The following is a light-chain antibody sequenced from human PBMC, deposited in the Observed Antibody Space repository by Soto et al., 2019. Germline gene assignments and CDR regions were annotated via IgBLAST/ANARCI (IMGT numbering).Light chain of an antibody. V-gene: IGLV2-14*01. Sequence: QSVLTQPASVSGSPGQSITISCTGTSSDVGGYNYVSWYQQHPGKAPKLMIYEVSNRPSGVSNRFSGSKSGNTASLTISGLPAEDEADYYCSSYTISPSVVFGGGTKLTVL. CDR1: SSDVGGYNY. J-gene: IGLJ2*01. CDR2: EVS. CDR3: SSYTISPSVV.